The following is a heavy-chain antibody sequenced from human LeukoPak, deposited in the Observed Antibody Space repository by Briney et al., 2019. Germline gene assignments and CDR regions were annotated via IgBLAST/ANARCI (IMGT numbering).Heavy chain of an antibody. V-gene: IGHV3-11*01. CDR1: GFTFSDYY. J-gene: IGHJ5*02. CDR2: ISSSCSTI. CDR3: AAMGGGLRYPFDP. Sequence: PGGSLRLSCAASGFTFSDYYMSWIRQAPGKGLELVSYISSSCSTIYYADSVKGRFTIASYNAKNSLYLQMNSLRAEDTAVYYCAAMGGGLRYPFDPWGQGTLVTVSS. D-gene: IGHD3-9*01.